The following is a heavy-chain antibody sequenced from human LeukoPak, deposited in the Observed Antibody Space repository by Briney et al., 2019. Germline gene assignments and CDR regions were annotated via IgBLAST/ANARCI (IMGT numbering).Heavy chain of an antibody. CDR3: ARGGYYYGSGSYYTGY. Sequence: SETLSLTCAVYGGSFSGYYWSWIRQPPGKGLEWIGEINHSGSTNYNPSLKSRVTISVDTSKNQFSLKLSSVTAADTAVYYCARGGYYYGSGSYYTGYWGQGTLVTVSS. V-gene: IGHV4-34*01. CDR1: GGSFSGYY. CDR2: INHSGST. D-gene: IGHD3-10*01. J-gene: IGHJ4*02.